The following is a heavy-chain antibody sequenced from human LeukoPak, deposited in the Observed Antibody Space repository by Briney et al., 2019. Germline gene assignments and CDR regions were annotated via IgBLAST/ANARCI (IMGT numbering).Heavy chain of an antibody. J-gene: IGHJ3*02. CDR2: ISWNSGSI. D-gene: IGHD3-10*01. CDR1: GFTFDAYA. V-gene: IGHV3-9*01. Sequence: GRSLRLSCAASGFTFDAYAMHWVRQAPGKGLEWVSGISWNSGSIGYADSVKGRFTISRDNAKNSLYLQMNSLRAEDTALYYCAKDVREGYDSGGDAFDIWGQGTMVTVSS. CDR3: AKDVREGYDSGGDAFDI.